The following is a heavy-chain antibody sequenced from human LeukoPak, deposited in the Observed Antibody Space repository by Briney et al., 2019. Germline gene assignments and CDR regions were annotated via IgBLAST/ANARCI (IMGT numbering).Heavy chain of an antibody. V-gene: IGHV1-69*13. CDR2: IIPILGTA. CDR1: GRTFTSYA. J-gene: IGHJ4*02. D-gene: IGHD3-22*01. Sequence: GPSVNVSCTASGRTFTSYAISWVRQAPGQGLEWMGGIIPILGTANYAPKIQGRVTITADESTSTVYMELSRLRSEDTAVYYCARADYYYDRGGYYSSYFDYWGQGSLVTV. CDR3: ARADYYYDRGGYYSSYFDY.